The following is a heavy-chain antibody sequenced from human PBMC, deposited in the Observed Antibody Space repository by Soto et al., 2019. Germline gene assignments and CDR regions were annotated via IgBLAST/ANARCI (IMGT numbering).Heavy chain of an antibody. Sequence: PGGSLRLCCAASGFTFSRYDMHWVRQATGKGLEWVSAIGTAGDTYYPGSVKGRFTISRENAKNSLYLQMNSLRAGDTAVYYCARVPRYSSIIPTAHNAMDVWGQGTTVTVSS. J-gene: IGHJ6*02. D-gene: IGHD6-13*01. V-gene: IGHV3-13*01. CDR3: ARVPRYSSIIPTAHNAMDV. CDR1: GFTFSRYD. CDR2: IGTAGDT.